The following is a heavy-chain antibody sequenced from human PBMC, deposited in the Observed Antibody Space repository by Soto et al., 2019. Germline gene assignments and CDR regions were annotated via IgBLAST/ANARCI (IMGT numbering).Heavy chain of an antibody. V-gene: IGHV5-51*01. CDR1: GYSFTSYW. Sequence: GESLMLSCKAPGYSFTSYWIGWVRQTPGKGMEWMGIVFPGDSDTRYSPSFEGHVTVSADESISTAYLQWGSLRASDTAMYYCVRPNFGVLTRFEYWGQGTLVTVSS. CDR3: VRPNFGVLTRFEY. J-gene: IGHJ4*02. D-gene: IGHD3-16*01. CDR2: VFPGDSDT.